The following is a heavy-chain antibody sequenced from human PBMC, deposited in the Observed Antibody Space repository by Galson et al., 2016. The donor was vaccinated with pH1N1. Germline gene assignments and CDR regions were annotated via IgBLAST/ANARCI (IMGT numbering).Heavy chain of an antibody. V-gene: IGHV3-21*01. CDR1: GFTFTAYS. D-gene: IGHD1-26*01. CDR3: ARDPGRPRLFYMDV. J-gene: IGHJ6*03. Sequence: SLRLSCAASGFTFTAYSMNWVRQAPGKGLEWVASITSNSFHIYYTDSVRGRFTISRDNAKNSLYLHMNSLSAEDTAVYYCARDPGRPRLFYMDVRGKGTTVTV. CDR2: ITSNSFHI.